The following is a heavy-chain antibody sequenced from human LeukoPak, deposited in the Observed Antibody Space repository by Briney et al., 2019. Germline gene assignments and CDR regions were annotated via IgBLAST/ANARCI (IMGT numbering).Heavy chain of an antibody. Sequence: GGSLRLSCAASGFTFSSDAMNWVRQAPGKGLEWVSVISGSGGSTYYADSVKGRFTISRDNSKNTLYLQMNSLRAEDTAVYYCAKSSHDFWSGYDYWGQGTLVTVSS. CDR1: GFTFSSDA. D-gene: IGHD3-3*01. J-gene: IGHJ4*02. CDR2: ISGSGGST. V-gene: IGHV3-23*01. CDR3: AKSSHDFWSGYDY.